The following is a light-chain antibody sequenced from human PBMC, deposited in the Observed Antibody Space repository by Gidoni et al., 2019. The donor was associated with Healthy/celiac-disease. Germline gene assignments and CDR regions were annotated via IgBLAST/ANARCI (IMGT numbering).Light chain of an antibody. J-gene: IGLJ2*01. CDR3: LLSYSGARVV. CDR1: TGAVTSGHY. V-gene: IGLV7-46*01. CDR2: DTS. Sequence: QPVVPQEPSLTVSPGGTVPLTCGSSTGAVTSGHYPYWFQQKPGQAPRTLIYDTSNKHSWTPARFSGSLLGGKAALTLSGAQPEDEAEYYCLLSYSGARVVFGGGTKLTVL.